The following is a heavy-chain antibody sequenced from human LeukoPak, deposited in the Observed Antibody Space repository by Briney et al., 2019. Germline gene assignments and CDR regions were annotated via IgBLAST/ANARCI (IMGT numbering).Heavy chain of an antibody. CDR3: AELGITMIGGV. Sequence: GGSLRLSCAASGFTFSSYGMNWVRQAPGKGLEGVPYISSSGSTIYYADSVKGRFTISRDNAKNSLYLQMDSLRAEDTAVYYCAELGITMIGGVWGKGTTVTISS. CDR1: GFTFSSYG. J-gene: IGHJ6*04. CDR2: ISSSGSTI. D-gene: IGHD3-10*02. V-gene: IGHV3-48*04.